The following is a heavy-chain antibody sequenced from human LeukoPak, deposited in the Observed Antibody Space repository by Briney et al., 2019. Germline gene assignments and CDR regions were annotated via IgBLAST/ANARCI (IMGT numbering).Heavy chain of an antibody. V-gene: IGHV1-46*01. CDR1: GYTFTSYY. D-gene: IGHD6-19*01. J-gene: IGHJ4*02. CDR3: ARVRIAVAGTGGFFDY. Sequence: ASVKVSCKASGYTFTSYYMHWVRQAPGQGLEWMGIINPSGGSTSYAQKFQGRVTMTRDTSTSTVCMELSSLRSEDTAVYYCARVRIAVAGTGGFFDYWGQGTLVTVSS. CDR2: INPSGGST.